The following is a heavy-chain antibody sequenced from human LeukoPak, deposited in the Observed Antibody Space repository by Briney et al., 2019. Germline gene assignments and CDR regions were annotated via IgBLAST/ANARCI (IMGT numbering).Heavy chain of an antibody. CDR2: INHSGST. Sequence: PSETLSLTCAVYGGSFSGYYWSWIRQPPGKGLEWIGEINHSGSTNHNPSLKSRVTISVDTSKNQFSLKLSSVTAADTAVYYCARNYYGSGSSHWFDPWGQGTLVTVSS. CDR3: ARNYYGSGSSHWFDP. CDR1: GGSFSGYY. V-gene: IGHV4-34*01. J-gene: IGHJ5*02. D-gene: IGHD3-10*01.